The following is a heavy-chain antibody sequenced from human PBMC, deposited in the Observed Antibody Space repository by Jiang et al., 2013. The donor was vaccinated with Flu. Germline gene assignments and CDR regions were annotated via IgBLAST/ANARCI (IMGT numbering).Heavy chain of an antibody. D-gene: IGHD3-22*01. V-gene: IGHV4-59*01. CDR3: ARGGYYDSSGYYYPIDY. J-gene: IGHJ4*02. CDR1: GGSISSYY. Sequence: SLTCTVSGGSISSYYWSWIRQPPGKGLEWIGYIYYSGSTNYNPSLKSRVTISVDTSKNQFSLKLSSVTAADTAVYYCARGGYYDSSGYYYPIDYWGQGTLVTVSS. CDR2: IYYSGST.